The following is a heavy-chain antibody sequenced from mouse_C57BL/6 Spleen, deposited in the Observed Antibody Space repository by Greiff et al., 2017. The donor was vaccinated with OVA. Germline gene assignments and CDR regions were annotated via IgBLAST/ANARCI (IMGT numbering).Heavy chain of an antibody. CDR3: ARWYYGSSYDWYFDV. CDR1: GYTFTSYW. J-gene: IGHJ1*03. D-gene: IGHD1-1*01. Sequence: VQLQQSGAELVKPGASVKMSCKASGYTFTSYWITWVKQRPGQGLEWIGDIYPGSGSTNYNEKFKSKATLTVDTSSSTAYMQLSSLTSEDSAVYYCARWYYGSSYDWYFDVWGTGTTVTVSS. V-gene: IGHV1-55*01. CDR2: IYPGSGST.